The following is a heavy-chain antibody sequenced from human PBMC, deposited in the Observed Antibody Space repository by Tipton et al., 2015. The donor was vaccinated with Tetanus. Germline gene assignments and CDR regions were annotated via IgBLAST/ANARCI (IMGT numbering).Heavy chain of an antibody. CDR3: AKFLAELNWDDAFDV. D-gene: IGHD7-27*01. J-gene: IGHJ3*01. CDR1: GFTFSRYA. Sequence: SLRLSCAASGFTFSRYAMNWVRQAPGEGLEWVSSISGGDNTRYYADSVKGRFSIPRDNSKNTLYLQMNSLGVDDTAVYYCAKFLAELNWDDAFDVWGHGTKVTVSS. CDR2: ISGGDNTR. V-gene: IGHV3-23*01.